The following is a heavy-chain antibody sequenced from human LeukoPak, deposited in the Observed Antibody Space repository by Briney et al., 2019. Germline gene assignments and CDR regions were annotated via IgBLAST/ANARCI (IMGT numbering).Heavy chain of an antibody. Sequence: ASVKVSCKASGYTFTSYGISWVRQAPGQGLEWMGWISAYNGNTNYAQKLQGRVTMTTDTSTSTAYMGLRSLRSDDTAVYYCARDPSIVVVTAHLDYWGQGTLVTVSS. D-gene: IGHD2-21*02. V-gene: IGHV1-18*01. CDR1: GYTFTSYG. CDR2: ISAYNGNT. CDR3: ARDPSIVVVTAHLDY. J-gene: IGHJ4*02.